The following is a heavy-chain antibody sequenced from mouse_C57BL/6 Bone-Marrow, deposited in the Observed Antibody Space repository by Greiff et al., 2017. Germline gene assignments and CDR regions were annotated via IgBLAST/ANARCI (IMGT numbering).Heavy chain of an antibody. CDR3: AREANLLWYWYFDV. Sequence: EVQVVESGGDLVKPGGSLKLSCAASGFTFSSYGMSWVRQTPDKRLEWVATISSGGSYNYYPDSVKGRFTISRDNAKNTLYLQMSSLKSEDTSMYYCAREANLLWYWYFDVWGTGTTVTVSS. V-gene: IGHV5-6*01. D-gene: IGHD2-1*01. CDR1: GFTFSSYG. CDR2: ISSGGSYN. J-gene: IGHJ1*03.